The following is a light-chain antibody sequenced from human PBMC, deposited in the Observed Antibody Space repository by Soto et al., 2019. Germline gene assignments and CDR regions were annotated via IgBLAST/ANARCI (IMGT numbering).Light chain of an antibody. CDR3: QQRGNCPVT. V-gene: IGKV3-11*01. CDR2: DAS. Sequence: EIVLTQSPATLSLSPGERATLSCRASQSVGSYFAWYQQKPGQAPRLLIYDASNRATGIPARFSGSGYGLDFTLTIISIGPDDFVVYYSQQRGNCPVTFGQATMVDIK. J-gene: IGKJ1*01. CDR1: QSVGSY.